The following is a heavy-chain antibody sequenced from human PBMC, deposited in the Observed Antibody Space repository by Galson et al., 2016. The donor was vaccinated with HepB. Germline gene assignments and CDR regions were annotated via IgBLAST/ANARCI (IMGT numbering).Heavy chain of an antibody. V-gene: IGHV3-30*03. J-gene: IGHJ4*02. CDR2: MSTDGSNK. CDR3: SGAFDF. Sequence: LRLSCAVSGFTFITYGMHWVRQAPGKGLDWVAVMSTDGSNKYYADSVKGRFTISRDNSKNTLYLLMNSRRPEDTSLYYWSGAFDFWGQGILVTVSS. CDR1: GFTFITYG. D-gene: IGHD7-27*01.